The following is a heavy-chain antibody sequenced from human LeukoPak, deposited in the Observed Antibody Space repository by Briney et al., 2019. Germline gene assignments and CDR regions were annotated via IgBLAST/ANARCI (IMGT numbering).Heavy chain of an antibody. Sequence: GESLEISCKGSGYSFASYWIGWVRQMPGKRLDWMGIVYPGDSDTRYTPSFQGQVTISVDKSISTAYLQWSSLKASDTGMYYCTRASDFWNGPQDYWGQGTLVTVSS. CDR3: TRASDFWNGPQDY. CDR2: VYPGDSDT. J-gene: IGHJ4*02. D-gene: IGHD3-3*01. V-gene: IGHV5-51*01. CDR1: GYSFASYW.